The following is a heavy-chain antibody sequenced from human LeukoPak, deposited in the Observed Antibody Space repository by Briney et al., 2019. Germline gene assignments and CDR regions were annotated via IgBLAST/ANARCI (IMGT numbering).Heavy chain of an antibody. CDR2: IYYSGST. J-gene: IGHJ4*02. D-gene: IGHD3-3*01. Sequence: SETLSLTCTVSGGSISSHYWSWIRQPPGKGLEWIGNIYYSGSTNYNPSLKSRITISIDTSKNQFSLKLSSVTAADTAVYYCARGARFLEWFAEPYFDYWGQGTLVTVSS. V-gene: IGHV4-59*11. CDR1: GGSISSHY. CDR3: ARGARFLEWFAEPYFDY.